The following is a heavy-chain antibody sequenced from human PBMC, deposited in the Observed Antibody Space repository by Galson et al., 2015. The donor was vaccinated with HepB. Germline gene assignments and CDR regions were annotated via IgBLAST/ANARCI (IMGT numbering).Heavy chain of an antibody. V-gene: IGHV1-69*13. CDR2: IIPITGTT. D-gene: IGHD6-19*01. J-gene: IGHJ4*02. CDR3: AKDMGWGSGSYQGLVY. CDR1: GGPFSSYA. Sequence: SVKVSCKASGGPFSSYALTWVRQAPGQGLEWMGGIIPITGTTDYAKKFQGRLTITADESTGTAYMELTSLRYEDTALYYCAKDMGWGSGSYQGLVYWGQGTLVTVSS.